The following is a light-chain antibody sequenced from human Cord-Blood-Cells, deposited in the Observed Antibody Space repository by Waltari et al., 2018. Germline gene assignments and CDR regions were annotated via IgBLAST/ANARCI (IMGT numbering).Light chain of an antibody. CDR1: SSDVGCYNY. J-gene: IGLJ2*01. CDR3: CSYAGSYTYVV. V-gene: IGLV2-11*01. Sequence: QSALTQPRSVSGSPGQSVTISCTGTSSDVGCYNYVSWYQQHPGKAPKLMIYDVSKRPSGGPDRFSGSKSGNTASLTISGLQAEDEADYYCCSYAGSYTYVVFGGGTKLTVL. CDR2: DVS.